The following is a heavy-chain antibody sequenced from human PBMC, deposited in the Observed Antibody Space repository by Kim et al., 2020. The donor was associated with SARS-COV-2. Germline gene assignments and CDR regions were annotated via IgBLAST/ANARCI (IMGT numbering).Heavy chain of an antibody. CDR1: GFTFSAYW. Sequence: GGSLRLSCAASGFTFSAYWMTWVRQAPGKGLEWVANINADGSENYCVDSLKARFTISRDNAKNSLHLQMDSLAAEDTAIYYCARGTIGTPGTDYWGQGT. CDR2: INADGSEN. V-gene: IGHV3-7*03. J-gene: IGHJ4*02. CDR3: ARGTIGTPGTDY. D-gene: IGHD1-1*01.